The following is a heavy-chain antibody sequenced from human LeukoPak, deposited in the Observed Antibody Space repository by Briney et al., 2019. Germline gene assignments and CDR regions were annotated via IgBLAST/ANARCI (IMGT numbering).Heavy chain of an antibody. CDR3: ARQYYDSSGYIPYFDS. CDR1: GYTFTSYY. V-gene: IGHV5-51*01. D-gene: IGHD3-22*01. Sequence: KVSCKASGYTFTSYYMHWVRQMPGKGLEWMGIIYPGDSDTRYSPSFQGQVTISADQSITTAYLQWSSLKASDTAMYYCARQYYDSSGYIPYFDSWGQGTLVTVSS. J-gene: IGHJ4*02. CDR2: IYPGDSDT.